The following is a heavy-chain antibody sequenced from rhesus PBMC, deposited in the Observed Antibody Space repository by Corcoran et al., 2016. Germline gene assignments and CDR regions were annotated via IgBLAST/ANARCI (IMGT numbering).Heavy chain of an antibody. CDR2: TNPYNGNT. CDR1: GYTFTDYY. D-gene: IGHD2-21*01. CDR3: ARGPGYCTGSGCYADWYFDL. J-gene: IGHJ2*01. Sequence: QVQLVQSGAEVKKPGSSVKVSCKASGYTFTDYYMHWVRQAPRQGLEWMGWTNPYNGNTKYAQKFQGRVTMTRDTATSTAYMELGSLRSEDTAVYYCARGPGYCTGSGCYADWYFDLWGPGTPITISS. V-gene: IGHV1S2*01.